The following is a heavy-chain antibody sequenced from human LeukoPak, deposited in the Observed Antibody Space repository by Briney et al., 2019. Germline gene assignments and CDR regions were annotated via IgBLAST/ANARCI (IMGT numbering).Heavy chain of an antibody. V-gene: IGHV4-34*01. CDR1: GGSFSGYY. J-gene: IGHJ4*02. Sequence: PSETLSLTCAGYGGSFSGYYWSWIRQPPGKRLEWIGEINHSGSTNYNPSLKSRVTISVDTSKNQFSLKLSSVTAADTAVYYCARRNYYDSSGYQYWGQGTLVTVSS. CDR2: INHSGST. D-gene: IGHD3-22*01. CDR3: ARRNYYDSSGYQY.